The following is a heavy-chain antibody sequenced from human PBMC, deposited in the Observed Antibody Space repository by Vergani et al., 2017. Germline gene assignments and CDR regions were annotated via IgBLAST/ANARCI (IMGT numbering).Heavy chain of an antibody. CDR2: ISSSGSTI. V-gene: IGHV3-48*03. J-gene: IGHJ6*02. Sequence: EVQLVESGGGVVRPGGSLRLSCAASGFTFDDYGMSWVRQAPGKGLEWVSYISSSGSTIYYADSVKGRFTISRDNAKNSLYLQMNSLRAEDTAVYYCAREGLTIFGVVTNPSPLYYGMDVWGQGTTVTVSS. CDR3: AREGLTIFGVVTNPSPLYYGMDV. D-gene: IGHD3-3*01. CDR1: GFTFDDYG.